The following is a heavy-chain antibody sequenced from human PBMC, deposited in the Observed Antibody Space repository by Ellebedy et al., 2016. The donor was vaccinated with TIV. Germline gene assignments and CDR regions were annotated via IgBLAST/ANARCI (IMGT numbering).Heavy chain of an antibody. CDR3: ARPKTYGDYVQEDYFDY. D-gene: IGHD4-17*01. CDR2: INPSGGST. V-gene: IGHV1-46*01. CDR1: GYTFTSYY. J-gene: IGHJ4*02. Sequence: ASVTVSCXASGYTFTSYYMHWVRQAPGQGLEWMGIINPSGGSTSYAQKFQGRVTMTRDTSTSTVYMELSSPRSEDTAVYYCARPKTYGDYVQEDYFDYWGQGTLVTVSS.